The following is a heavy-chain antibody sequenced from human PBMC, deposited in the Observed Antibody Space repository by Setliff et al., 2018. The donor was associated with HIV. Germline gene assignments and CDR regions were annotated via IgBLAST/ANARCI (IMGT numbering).Heavy chain of an antibody. CDR1: GYSISSGYY. Sequence: SETLSLTCAVSGYSISSGYYWGWIRQPPGKGLEWIGSIYHSGSTYYNPSLKSRVTISVDTSKNQFSLKLSSVTAADTAVCYCARRLEYPDAFDIWGQGTMVTVSS. D-gene: IGHD2-2*02. J-gene: IGHJ3*02. V-gene: IGHV4-38-2*01. CDR3: ARRLEYPDAFDI. CDR2: IYHSGST.